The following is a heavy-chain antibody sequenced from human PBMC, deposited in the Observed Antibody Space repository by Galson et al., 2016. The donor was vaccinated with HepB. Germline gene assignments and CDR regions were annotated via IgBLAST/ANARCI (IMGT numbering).Heavy chain of an antibody. D-gene: IGHD6-19*01. CDR1: GFTFSDYY. Sequence: SLRLSCAASGFTFSDYYMSWIRQAPGKGLEWVSCISSSSYTHYADSVKGRFTISRDNAKNSLYLKMNSLRAEDTAVYYCARDRRKVAGVPYYYYYYYMDVWGKGTTVTGSS. V-gene: IGHV3-11*06. CDR3: ARDRRKVAGVPYYYYYYYMDV. CDR2: ISSSSYT. J-gene: IGHJ6*03.